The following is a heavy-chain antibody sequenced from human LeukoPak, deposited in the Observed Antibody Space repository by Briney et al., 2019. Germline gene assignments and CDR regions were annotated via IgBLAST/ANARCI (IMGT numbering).Heavy chain of an antibody. V-gene: IGHV4-59*01. D-gene: IGHD3-16*01. CDR3: ARGYYRWFDP. CDR2: IYYSGST. J-gene: IGHJ5*02. Sequence: PSETLSLTRTVSGGSISSYYWSWIRQPPGKGLEWIGYIYYSGSTNYNPSLKSRVTISVDTSKNQFSLKLSSVTAADTAVYYCARGYYRWFDPWGQGTLVTVSS. CDR1: GGSISSYY.